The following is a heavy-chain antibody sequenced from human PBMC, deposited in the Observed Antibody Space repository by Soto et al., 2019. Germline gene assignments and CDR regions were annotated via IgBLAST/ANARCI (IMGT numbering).Heavy chain of an antibody. CDR1: GFSLSTSGVG. D-gene: IGHD6-13*01. Sequence: QITLKESGPALVKPTQTLTLTCTFSGFSLSTSGVGVGWIRQPPGKALEWLAVIYWDDYKRYSQSLKSRLTINKNHSKNQLNITMTNMNPVDTCIYYCAHRRPGIEGAGTEKWFDPWGQGTLVNASS. V-gene: IGHV2-5*02. CDR2: IYWDDYK. CDR3: AHRRPGIEGAGTEKWFDP. J-gene: IGHJ5*02.